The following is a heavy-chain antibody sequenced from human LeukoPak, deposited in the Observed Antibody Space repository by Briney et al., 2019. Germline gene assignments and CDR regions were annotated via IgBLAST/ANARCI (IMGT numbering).Heavy chain of an antibody. V-gene: IGHV4-59*08. CDR2: IYYSGRT. CDR3: ARLLRVGYCSTTSCNWFDP. CDR1: GGSISSYY. J-gene: IGHJ5*02. D-gene: IGHD2-2*03. Sequence: PSETLSLTCTVSGGSISSYYWSWLRQPPGKGVEWVGYIYYSGRTNYNPSLKSRVTITEDTSKNQFALKLTSVTAADTAVYYCARLLRVGYCSTTSCNWFDPWGQGTLVTVSS.